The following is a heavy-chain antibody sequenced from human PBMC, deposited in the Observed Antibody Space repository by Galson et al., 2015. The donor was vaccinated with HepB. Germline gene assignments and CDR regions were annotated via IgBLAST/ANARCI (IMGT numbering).Heavy chain of an antibody. V-gene: IGHV3-21*01. Sequence: SLRLSCAASGFTSSDYTMNWVRQAPGKGLEWVSSISRTSSHKYYADSVKGRFTISRDNTKNSLYLQMSSLRADDTAIYYCVSDPFLAAAGSGYWGQGILVTVSS. CDR1: GFTSSDYT. CDR3: VSDPFLAAAGSGY. CDR2: ISRTSSHK. J-gene: IGHJ4*02. D-gene: IGHD6-13*01.